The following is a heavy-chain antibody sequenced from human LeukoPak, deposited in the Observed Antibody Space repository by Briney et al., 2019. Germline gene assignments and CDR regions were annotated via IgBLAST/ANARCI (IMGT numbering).Heavy chain of an antibody. V-gene: IGHV4-30-4*01. Sequence: SETLSLTCTVSGGSISSGDYYWSWIRQPPGKGLEWIGYIYYSGSTYYNPSLKSRVTISVDSSKYQFSLKLSSVTAADTAVYYCARDSGENWNDDMGDYWGQGTLVTVSS. CDR2: IYYSGST. CDR1: GGSISSGDYY. CDR3: ARDSGENWNDDMGDY. J-gene: IGHJ4*02. D-gene: IGHD1-1*01.